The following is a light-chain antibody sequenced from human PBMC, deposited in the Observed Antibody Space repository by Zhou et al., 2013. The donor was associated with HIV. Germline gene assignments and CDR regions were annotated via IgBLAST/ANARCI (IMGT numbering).Light chain of an antibody. Sequence: DIQMTQSPSTLSASVGDRVTITCRASQTIDYWLAWYQQRPGEAPNLLIFKTSNLENGVPSRFSGSGSGAAFTLTIFGLQPDDFATYFCQQYHSYPLTFSGGPRWRS. CDR1: QTIDYW. J-gene: IGKJ4*01. CDR2: KTS. V-gene: IGKV1-5*03. CDR3: QQYHSYPLT.